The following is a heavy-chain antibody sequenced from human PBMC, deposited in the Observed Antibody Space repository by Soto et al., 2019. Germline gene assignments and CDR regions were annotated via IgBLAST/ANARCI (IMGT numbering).Heavy chain of an antibody. Sequence: GGSLRLSCAASGFTFSSYSMNWVRQAPGKGLEWVSSISSSSSYIYYADSVKGRFTISRDNAKNSLYLQMNSLRAEDTAVYYCARARYNEDSSSSGRVGFDYWGQGTLVTVSS. V-gene: IGHV3-21*01. CDR2: ISSSSSYI. CDR3: ARARYNEDSSSSGRVGFDY. D-gene: IGHD6-6*01. J-gene: IGHJ4*02. CDR1: GFTFSSYS.